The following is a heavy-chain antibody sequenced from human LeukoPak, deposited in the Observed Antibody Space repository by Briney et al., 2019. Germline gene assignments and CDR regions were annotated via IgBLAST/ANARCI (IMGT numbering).Heavy chain of an antibody. J-gene: IGHJ4*02. CDR1: GGSISSSSYY. V-gene: IGHV4-39*01. D-gene: IGHD5-18*01. CDR3: ARQYSYGSFDY. CDR2: IYYSGST. Sequence: SETLSLTCTVSGGSISSSSYYWGWIRQPPGRGLEWIGSIYYSGSTYYNPSLKSRVTISVDTSKNQFSLKLSSVTAADTAVYYCARQYSYGSFDYWGQGTLVTVSS.